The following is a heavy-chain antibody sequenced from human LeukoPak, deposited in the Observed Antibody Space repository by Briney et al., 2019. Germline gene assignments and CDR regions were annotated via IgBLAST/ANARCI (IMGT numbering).Heavy chain of an antibody. CDR1: GFTFSSYS. CDR2: ISSSSSYI. J-gene: IGHJ4*02. D-gene: IGHD6-19*01. Sequence: GGSLRLSCAASGFTFSSYSMNWVRQAPGKGLEWVSSISSSSSYIYYADSVKGRFTISRDNAKNSLYLQMNSLGAEDTAVYYCARDVGWQWLARGDYWGQGTLVTVSS. V-gene: IGHV3-21*01. CDR3: ARDVGWQWLARGDY.